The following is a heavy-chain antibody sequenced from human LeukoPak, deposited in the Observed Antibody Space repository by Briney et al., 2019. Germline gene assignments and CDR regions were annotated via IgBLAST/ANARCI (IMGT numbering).Heavy chain of an antibody. D-gene: IGHD2-2*01. Sequence: PSETLSLTCTVSGDSISSYYWSWIRQPAGKGLEWIGLIYTSGSTNYNPSLKSRVTMSVDTSKSQFSLKLTSVTAADTAVYYCARHVTWYCSSTSCYESLWGYYYYYMDVWGKGTTVTISS. CDR2: IYTSGST. J-gene: IGHJ6*03. CDR3: ARHVTWYCSSTSCYESLWGYYYYYMDV. CDR1: GDSISSYY. V-gene: IGHV4-4*07.